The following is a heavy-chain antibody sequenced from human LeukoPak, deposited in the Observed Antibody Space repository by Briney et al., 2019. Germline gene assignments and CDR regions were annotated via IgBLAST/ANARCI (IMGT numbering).Heavy chain of an antibody. D-gene: IGHD5-24*01. J-gene: IGHJ5*02. CDR2: INPNSGGT. Sequence: ASVKVSCKASGYTFTGYYMHWVRQAPGQGLGWMGWINPNSGGTNYAQKFQGRVTMTRDTSISTAYIELSRLRSDDTAVYYCARVKEDGYNYINWFDPWGQGTLVTVSS. V-gene: IGHV1-2*02. CDR1: GYTFTGYY. CDR3: ARVKEDGYNYINWFDP.